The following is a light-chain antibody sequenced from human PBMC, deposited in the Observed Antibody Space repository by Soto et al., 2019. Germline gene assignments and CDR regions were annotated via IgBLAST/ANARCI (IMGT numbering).Light chain of an antibody. Sequence: EIVLTQSPGTLSLSPGERATLSCRASQSVSSNYLAWYQQKPGQAPRPLIYGASSRATGIPARFSGSGSGTEFTLTISSLQSEDFAVYYCQHYNDWPPTWTLGQGTKV. CDR3: QHYNDWPPTWT. J-gene: IGKJ1*01. V-gene: IGKV3D-15*01. CDR2: GAS. CDR1: QSVSSN.